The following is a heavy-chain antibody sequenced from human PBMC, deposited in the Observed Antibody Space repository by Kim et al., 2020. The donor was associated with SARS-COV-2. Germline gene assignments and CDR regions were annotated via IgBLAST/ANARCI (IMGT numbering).Heavy chain of an antibody. CDR3: ARNLRYFDWLLAY. CDR1: GFTFSSYW. D-gene: IGHD3-9*01. V-gene: IGHV3-7*01. CDR2: IKQDGSAK. Sequence: GGSLRLSCAASGFTFSSYWMSWVRQAPGKGLEWVANIKQDGSAKYYVDSVKGRFTISRDNAKNSLYLQMNSLRAEDTAVYYCARNLRYFDWLLAYWGQGTLVSVSS. J-gene: IGHJ4*02.